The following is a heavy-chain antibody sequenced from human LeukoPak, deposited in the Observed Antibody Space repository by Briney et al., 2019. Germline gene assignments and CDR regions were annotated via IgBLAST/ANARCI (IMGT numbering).Heavy chain of an antibody. CDR2: INPSSGGT. D-gene: IGHD3-10*01. CDR3: ARGPSGSDY. V-gene: IGHV1-2*06. J-gene: IGHJ4*02. CDR1: GYTFTSYG. Sequence: ASVKVSCKASGYTFTSYGISWVRQAPGQGLEWMGRINPSSGGTNYAQKFQGRVTMTRDTSINTAYMDLSSLRSDDTAVYHCARGPSGSDYWGQGTLVTVSS.